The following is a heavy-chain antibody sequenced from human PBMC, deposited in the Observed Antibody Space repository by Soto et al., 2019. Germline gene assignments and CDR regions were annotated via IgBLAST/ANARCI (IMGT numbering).Heavy chain of an antibody. CDR1: GGYISSGGYY. CDR3: ARAGSSSPYFDS. Sequence: QVQLQKSGPGLVKPSQTLSLTCTVSGGYISSGGYYWNWIRQHPGKGLEWIGYIYYSGSTYYNPSLKSRVTISVDTSKNQFSLKLSSVTAADTAVYYCARAGSSSPYFDSWGQGTLVTVSS. D-gene: IGHD6-13*01. CDR2: IYYSGST. V-gene: IGHV4-31*03. J-gene: IGHJ4*02.